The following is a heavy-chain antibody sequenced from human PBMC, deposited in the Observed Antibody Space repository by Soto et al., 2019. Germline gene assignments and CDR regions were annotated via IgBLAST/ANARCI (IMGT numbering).Heavy chain of an antibody. CDR3: SVYFDDLQEASF. CDR2: INPKTGGT. CDR1: GYTFTRYS. V-gene: IGHV1-2*02. Sequence: QVQLVQSGAEVKKPGASVKVSCRASGYTFTRYSVHWVRQAPGQGLEWMGWINPKTGGTRFAPKFEGRVTLTTDPSVRTVYMEVRSLSSDDTAVFYCSVYFDDLQEASFWGQGTLVTVTS. J-gene: IGHJ1*01. D-gene: IGHD2-8*01.